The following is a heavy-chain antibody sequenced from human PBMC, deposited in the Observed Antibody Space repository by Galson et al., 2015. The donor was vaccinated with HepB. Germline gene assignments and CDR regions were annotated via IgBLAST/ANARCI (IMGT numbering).Heavy chain of an antibody. Sequence: SLRLSCAASGFTFSSYTMHWVRQAPGKGLEYVSAISSNGGSTYYADSVKGRFTISRDNSKNTLYLQMSSLRAEDTAVYYCVKARYYYGSGSYWYFDLWGRGTLVTVSS. CDR1: GFTFSSYT. J-gene: IGHJ2*01. CDR2: ISSNGGST. V-gene: IGHV3-64D*06. D-gene: IGHD3-10*01. CDR3: VKARYYYGSGSYWYFDL.